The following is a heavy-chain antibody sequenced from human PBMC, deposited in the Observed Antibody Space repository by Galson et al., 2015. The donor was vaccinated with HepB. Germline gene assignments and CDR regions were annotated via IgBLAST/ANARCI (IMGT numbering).Heavy chain of an antibody. CDR2: ISSSSSYI. Sequence: CAASGFTFSDYYMSWIRQAPGKGLEWVSSISSSSSYIYYADSVKGRFTISRDNAENSLYLQMNSLRAEDTAVYYCASSMGVTNWFAPWGQGTLVTVSS. D-gene: IGHD1-26*01. CDR1: GFTFSDYY. CDR3: ASSMGVTNWFAP. J-gene: IGHJ5*02. V-gene: IGHV3-11*03.